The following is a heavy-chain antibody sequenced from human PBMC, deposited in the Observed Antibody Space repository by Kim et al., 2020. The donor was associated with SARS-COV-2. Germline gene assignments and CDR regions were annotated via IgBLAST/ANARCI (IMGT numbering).Heavy chain of an antibody. Sequence: KFQGRVTMTRDTSTSTVYMELSSLRSEDTAVYYCARSPTYYYDSSGYYDYWGQGTLVTVSS. D-gene: IGHD3-22*01. CDR3: ARSPTYYYDSSGYYDY. J-gene: IGHJ4*02. V-gene: IGHV1-46*01.